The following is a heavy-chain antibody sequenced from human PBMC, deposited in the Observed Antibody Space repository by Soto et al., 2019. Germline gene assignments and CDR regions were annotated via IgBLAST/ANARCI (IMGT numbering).Heavy chain of an antibody. D-gene: IGHD5-12*01. CDR1: GFTFSSYG. J-gene: IGHJ6*04. V-gene: IGHV3-30*18. Sequence: QVQLVESGGGVVQPGRSLRLSCAASGFTFSSYGMHWVRQAPGKGLEWVAVISYDGSTKYYADSVKGRFTISRDNSKNTLYLQINTLRPEDTAVYYCAKDPSWVATIDVWGKGTTVTVSS. CDR3: AKDPSWVATIDV. CDR2: ISYDGSTK.